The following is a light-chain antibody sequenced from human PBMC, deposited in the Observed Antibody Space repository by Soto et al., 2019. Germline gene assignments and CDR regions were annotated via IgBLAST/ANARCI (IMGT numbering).Light chain of an antibody. V-gene: IGKV3-15*01. CDR1: QSVSSN. CDR3: QHFSLHPFTVT. CDR2: DAF. Sequence: EIVMTQSPATLSVSPGGRATLSCRASQSVSSNLAWYQQKPGQAPRLLIYDAFTRATGIPARFSGSGSGTEYHLTISSLQSEDAAVYYCQHFSLHPFTVTFGGGTKVEIK. J-gene: IGKJ4*01.